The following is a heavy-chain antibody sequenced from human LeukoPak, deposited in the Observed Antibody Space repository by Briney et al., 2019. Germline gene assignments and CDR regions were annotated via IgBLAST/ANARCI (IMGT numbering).Heavy chain of an antibody. D-gene: IGHD3-9*01. J-gene: IGHJ6*03. Sequence: SETLSLTCTVSGGSISSYYWSWIRQPPGKGLEWDGYIYYSGSTNYNPSLKSRVTISVDTSKNQFSLKLSSVTAADTAVYYCARTSGYPDYYYYYYMDVWGKGTTVTISS. CDR1: GGSISSYY. CDR2: IYYSGST. CDR3: ARTSGYPDYYYYYYMDV. V-gene: IGHV4-59*01.